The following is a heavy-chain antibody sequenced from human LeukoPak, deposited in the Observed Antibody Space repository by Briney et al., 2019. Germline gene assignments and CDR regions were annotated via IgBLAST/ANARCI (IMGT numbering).Heavy chain of an antibody. Sequence: PRGSLRLSCAASGFTFSSAWMTRVRQAPGKGLEWVATIKDDGSDKYYVDSVKGRFTISRDNAKKSLWLQMNSLRVEDTAMYYCADLGSRDWGQGTLVIVSS. D-gene: IGHD3-16*01. CDR2: IKDDGSDK. CDR3: ADLGSRD. V-gene: IGHV3-7*01. CDR1: GFTFSSAW. J-gene: IGHJ4*02.